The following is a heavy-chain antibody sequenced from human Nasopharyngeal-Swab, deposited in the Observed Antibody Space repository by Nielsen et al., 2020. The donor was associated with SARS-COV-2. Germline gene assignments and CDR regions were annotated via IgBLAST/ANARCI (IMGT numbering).Heavy chain of an antibody. Sequence: GESLKISCAASGFTFSSYGMHWVRQAPGKGLEWVAVISFDGRNKYFAGSVKGRFTISRDNSKNTVYLQMNSLRVGDTAVYYCARDRGSSLISFAIDVWGQGTTVIVSS. CDR3: ARDRGSSLISFAIDV. CDR1: GFTFSSYG. V-gene: IGHV3-30*03. D-gene: IGHD3-3*02. J-gene: IGHJ6*02. CDR2: ISFDGRNK.